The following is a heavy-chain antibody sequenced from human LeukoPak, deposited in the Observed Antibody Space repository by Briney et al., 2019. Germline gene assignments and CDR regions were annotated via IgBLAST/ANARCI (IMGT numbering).Heavy chain of an antibody. V-gene: IGHV1-18*01. CDR2: ISAYNGNT. CDR3: ARGRAYYYDSSGSRAQAFDI. J-gene: IGHJ3*02. CDR1: GYTFTSYG. D-gene: IGHD3-22*01. Sequence: ASVKVSCKASGYTFTSYGISWVRQAPGQGLEWMGWISAYNGNTNYAQKLQGRVTMTTDTSTSTAYMELRSLRSDDTAVYYCARGRAYYYDSSGSRAQAFDIWGQGTMVTVSS.